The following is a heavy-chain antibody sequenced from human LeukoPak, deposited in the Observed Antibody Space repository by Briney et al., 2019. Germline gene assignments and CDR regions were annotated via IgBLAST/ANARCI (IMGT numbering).Heavy chain of an antibody. Sequence: SETLSLTCTVSGGSISSYYWSWIRQPAEKGLEWIGRIYTSGSTNYNPSLKSRVTISVDKSKNQFSLKLSSVTAADTAVYYCAREIYDSSGFNFDYWGQGTLVTVSS. CDR2: IYTSGST. CDR3: AREIYDSSGFNFDY. D-gene: IGHD3-22*01. CDR1: GGSISSYY. J-gene: IGHJ4*02. V-gene: IGHV4-4*07.